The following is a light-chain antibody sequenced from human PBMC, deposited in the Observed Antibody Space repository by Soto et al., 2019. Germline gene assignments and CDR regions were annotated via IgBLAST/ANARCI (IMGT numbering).Light chain of an antibody. J-gene: IGKJ1*01. Sequence: IVMTQSPDTLSVSPGERATLSCRASQTIHNNVAWYQKRPGQAPRLLIYHTSSRATGIPARFSGSGSGTEFTLTISSLQSEDFAVYYCQHYQNLWAFGQGTKVDIK. CDR3: QHYQNLWA. CDR1: QTIHNN. CDR2: HTS. V-gene: IGKV3-15*01.